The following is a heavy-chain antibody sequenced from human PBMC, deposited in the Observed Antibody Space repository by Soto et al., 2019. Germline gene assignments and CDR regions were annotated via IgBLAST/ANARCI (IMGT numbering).Heavy chain of an antibody. D-gene: IGHD2-8*01. CDR1: GFTFSAYS. CDR2: ITASSATI. J-gene: IGHJ5*02. CDR3: ARDNGMAGSFDP. V-gene: IGHV3-48*02. Sequence: LRLSCAASGFTFSAYSMNWVRQAPGKGLEWVSYITASSATIYYADSVKGRFTISRDNAKNSLHLQMNSLRDEDTAVYYCARDNGMAGSFDPWGQGTLVTVS.